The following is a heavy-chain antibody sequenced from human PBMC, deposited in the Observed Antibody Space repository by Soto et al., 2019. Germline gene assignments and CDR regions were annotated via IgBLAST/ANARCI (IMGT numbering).Heavy chain of an antibody. Sequence: GGSLALSCSVSGFSFSAYAIHWVRQAPGKGPECVSSISSKGGSTYYADAVKGRFTISRDNSKSTLYLQMSSLRADDTGVHYCVKDRYVAYWGQGTLVTVSS. CDR1: GFSFSAYA. J-gene: IGHJ4*02. V-gene: IGHV3-64D*06. CDR3: VKDRYVAY. CDR2: ISSKGGST.